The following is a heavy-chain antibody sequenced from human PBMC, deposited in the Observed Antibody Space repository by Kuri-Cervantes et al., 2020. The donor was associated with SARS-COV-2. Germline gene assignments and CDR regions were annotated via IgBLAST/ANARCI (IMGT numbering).Heavy chain of an antibody. J-gene: IGHJ1*01. CDR3: ARAEYSGTYLGWEYFQH. CDR2: ISSSSSYT. CDR1: GFTFSDYY. D-gene: IGHD1-26*01. Sequence: GGSLRLSCAASGFTFSDYYMSWIRQAPGKGLEWVSYISSSSSYTNYADSVKGRFTITRDNSKNRLYLQMTSLRTEDTAVYYCARAEYSGTYLGWEYFQHWGQGTLVTVSS. V-gene: IGHV3-11*06.